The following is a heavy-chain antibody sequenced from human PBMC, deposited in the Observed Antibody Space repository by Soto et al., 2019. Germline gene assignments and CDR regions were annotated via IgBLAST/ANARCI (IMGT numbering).Heavy chain of an antibody. V-gene: IGHV4-34*01. CDR3: ARGLSSSATFYHYYGMDV. D-gene: IGHD6-6*01. CDR2: INHSGST. J-gene: IGHJ6*02. Sequence: TCAVYGGSFRGYHWSWIRQPPGKGLEWIGEINHSGSTNYNPSLKSRVIISLETSKNQFSLILTSVTAADTAVYYCARGLSSSATFYHYYGMDVWGQGTTVTVSS. CDR1: GGSFRGYH.